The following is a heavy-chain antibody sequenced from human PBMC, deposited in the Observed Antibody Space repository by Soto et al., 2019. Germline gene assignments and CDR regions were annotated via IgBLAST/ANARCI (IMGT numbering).Heavy chain of an antibody. CDR1: GFTFSSYA. CDR2: ISGSGGST. D-gene: IGHD4-17*01. Sequence: QPGGSLRLSCAASGFTFSSYAMSWVRQAPGKGLEWVSAISGSGGSTYYADSVKGRFTISRDNSKNTLYLQMNSLRAEDTAVYYCAKYPPPETYGDYVFGWFDPWGQGTLVTVSS. V-gene: IGHV3-23*01. CDR3: AKYPPPETYGDYVFGWFDP. J-gene: IGHJ5*02.